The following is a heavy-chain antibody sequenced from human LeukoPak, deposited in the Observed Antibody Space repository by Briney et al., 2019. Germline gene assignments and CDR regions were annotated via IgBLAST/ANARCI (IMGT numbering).Heavy chain of an antibody. Sequence: PEGSLRLSCAASGFTFSSYWMHWVRQAPGKGLVWVSRVDHGGSGTVYADSVKGRFTISRNNAKNTLYLQMNSLRAEDTAVYYCARDTSHNGGNVLLWGQGTLVTVSS. CDR3: ARDTSHNGGNVLL. V-gene: IGHV3-74*03. CDR2: VDHGGSGT. CDR1: GFTFSSYW. D-gene: IGHD4-23*01. J-gene: IGHJ4*02.